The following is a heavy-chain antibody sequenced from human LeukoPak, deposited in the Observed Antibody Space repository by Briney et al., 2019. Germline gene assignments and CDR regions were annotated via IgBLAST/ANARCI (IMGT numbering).Heavy chain of an antibody. CDR3: ARGLAAFDY. J-gene: IGHJ4*02. CDR2: ISYDGSNK. V-gene: IGHV3-30*03. CDR1: GFTFSSYD. D-gene: IGHD6-13*01. Sequence: GRSLRLSCAASGFTFSSYDMHWVRQAPGKGLEWVAVISYDGSNKYYADSVKGRFTISRDNSKNTLYLQMNSLRAEDTAVYYCARGLAAFDYWGQGTLVTVSS.